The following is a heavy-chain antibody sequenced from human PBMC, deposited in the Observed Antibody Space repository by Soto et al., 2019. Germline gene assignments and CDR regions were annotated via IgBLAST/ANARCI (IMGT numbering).Heavy chain of an antibody. CDR2: IYYSGST. CDR3: ARGEVVPAAIELDWFDP. V-gene: IGHV4-59*01. J-gene: IGHJ5*02. Sequence: QVQLQESGPGLVKPSETLSLTCTVSGGSISSYYWSWIRQPPGKGLEWIGYIYYSGSTNYNPSLKSRGSKSVDTSKNQSSLQLSSVTAAYTAVYYCARGEVVPAAIELDWFDPWGQGTLVTVSS. D-gene: IGHD2-2*01. CDR1: GGSISSYY.